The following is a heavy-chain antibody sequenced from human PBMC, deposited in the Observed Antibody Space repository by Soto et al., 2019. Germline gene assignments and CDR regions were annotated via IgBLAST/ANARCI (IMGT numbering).Heavy chain of an antibody. CDR2: INAANGDT. J-gene: IGHJ5*02. D-gene: IGHD6-13*01. V-gene: IGHV1-3*01. CDR3: VRRHVSATGIDWFDP. CDR1: GYTFTSYG. Sequence: ASVKVSCKASGYTFTSYGIHWVRQAPGQRLERMGWINAANGDTKYSPKFQGRVTITRDTSASTAYMELSSLRSEDTAVYYCVRRHVSATGIDWFDPWGQGTQVTVSS.